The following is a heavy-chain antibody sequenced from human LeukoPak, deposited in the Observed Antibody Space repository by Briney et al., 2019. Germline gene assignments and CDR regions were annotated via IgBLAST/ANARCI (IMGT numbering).Heavy chain of an antibody. D-gene: IGHD3-22*01. CDR3: ARCSSGYYYGFDY. V-gene: IGHV1-69*05. CDR1: GGTFSSYA. J-gene: IGHJ4*02. CDR2: IIPIFGTA. Sequence: ASVKVSCKASGGTFSSYAISWVRQAPGQGLEWMGGIIPIFGTANYAQKFQGRVTITTDESTRTAYMELSSLRSEDTAVYYCARCSSGYYYGFDYWGQGTLVTVSS.